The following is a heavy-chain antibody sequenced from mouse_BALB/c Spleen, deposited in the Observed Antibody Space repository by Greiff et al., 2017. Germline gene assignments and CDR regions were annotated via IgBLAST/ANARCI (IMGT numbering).Heavy chain of an antibody. CDR2: ISYSGST. D-gene: IGHD1-1*01. CDR1: GYSITSDYA. Sequence: EVQLVESGPGLVKPSQSLSLTCTVTGYSITSDYAWNWIRQFPGNKLEWMGYISYSGSTSYNPSLKSRISITRDTSKNQFFLQLNSVTTEDTATYYCARDYYGSSYFAYWGQGTLVTVSA. CDR3: ARDYYGSSYFAY. V-gene: IGHV3-2*02. J-gene: IGHJ3*01.